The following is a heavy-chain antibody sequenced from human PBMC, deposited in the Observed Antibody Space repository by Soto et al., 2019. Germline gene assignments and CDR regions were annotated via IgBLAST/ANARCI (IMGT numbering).Heavy chain of an antibody. CDR2: ISKSSSLI. CDR1: GFIFSSFT. CDR3: VRGDDRVD. J-gene: IGHJ4*02. Sequence: EVQLVESGGGLVKPGGSLRLSCVGSGFIFSSFTMTWVRQAPGMGLQYLASISKSSSLIYYAESVRGRFIITRDNSKESVFLQMYSLRAEDTAMYYCVRGDDRVDWGQGTLVTVSS. D-gene: IGHD1-1*01. V-gene: IGHV3-21*01.